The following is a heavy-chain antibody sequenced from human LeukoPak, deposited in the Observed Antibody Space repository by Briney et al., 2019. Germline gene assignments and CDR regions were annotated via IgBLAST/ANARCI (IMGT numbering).Heavy chain of an antibody. J-gene: IGHJ4*02. Sequence: SVKVSCKASGGTFSSYAISWVRQAPGQGLEWMGGIIPIFGTANYAQKFQGRVTITADESTSTAYMELSSLRSEDTAVYYCATDHSGYDLVAFDYWGQGTLVTVSS. V-gene: IGHV1-69*13. D-gene: IGHD5-12*01. CDR2: IIPIFGTA. CDR3: ATDHSGYDLVAFDY. CDR1: GGTFSSYA.